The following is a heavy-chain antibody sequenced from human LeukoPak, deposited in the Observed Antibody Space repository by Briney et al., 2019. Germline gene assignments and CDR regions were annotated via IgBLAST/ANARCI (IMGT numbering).Heavy chain of an antibody. Sequence: GGSLRLSCAASGFSFSIYDMSWVRQAPGKGLEWVSAISGSGGSTYYADSVKGRFTISRDNSKNTLYLQMNSLRAEDTAVYYCAKGRSQWELLPEFDYWGQGTLVTVPS. J-gene: IGHJ4*02. CDR2: ISGSGGST. CDR3: AKGRSQWELLPEFDY. D-gene: IGHD1-26*01. V-gene: IGHV3-23*01. CDR1: GFSFSIYD.